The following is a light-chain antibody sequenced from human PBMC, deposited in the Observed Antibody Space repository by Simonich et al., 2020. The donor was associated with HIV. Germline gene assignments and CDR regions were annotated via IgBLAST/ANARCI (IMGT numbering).Light chain of an antibody. CDR2: DAS. V-gene: IGKV3-11*01. CDR3: QQRSKWPLT. J-gene: IGKJ5*01. CDR1: PSVSSF. Sequence: EIVLTQSPATLSLSPGERATLSCRASPSVSSFLAWYQQKPGQAPRLLIYDASNGATGIPARFRGSGSRTDFTLTISSLEPEDFAVYYCQQRSKWPLTFGQGTRLEIK.